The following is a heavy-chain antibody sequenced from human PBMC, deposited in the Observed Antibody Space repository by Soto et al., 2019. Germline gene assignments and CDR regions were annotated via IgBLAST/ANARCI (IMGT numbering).Heavy chain of an antibody. CDR2: IYYSGST. CDR1: GGSISSYY. V-gene: IGHV4-59*12. J-gene: IGHJ6*03. CDR3: ARGFRSEWSRGYYYMDV. D-gene: IGHD3-3*01. Sequence: SETLSLTCTVSGGSISSYYWSWIRQPPGKGLEWIGYIYYSGSTNYNPSLKSRVTISVDTSKNQFSLKLSSVAAADTAVYYCARGFRSEWSRGYYYMDVWGKGTXVTVSS.